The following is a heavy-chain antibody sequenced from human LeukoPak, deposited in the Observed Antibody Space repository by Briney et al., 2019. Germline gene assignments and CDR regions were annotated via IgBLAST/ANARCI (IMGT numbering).Heavy chain of an antibody. CDR1: GASISSGTYY. CDR2: IYTSGST. Sequence: SQTLSLTCTVSGASISSGTYYWSWIRQPAGKGLEWIGRIYTSGSTNYNPSLKSRVTISVDTSKNQFSLKLSSVTAADTAVYYCARSYGNRRYYYMDVWGKGTTVTISS. CDR3: ARSYGNRRYYYMDV. D-gene: IGHD5-18*01. V-gene: IGHV4-61*02. J-gene: IGHJ6*03.